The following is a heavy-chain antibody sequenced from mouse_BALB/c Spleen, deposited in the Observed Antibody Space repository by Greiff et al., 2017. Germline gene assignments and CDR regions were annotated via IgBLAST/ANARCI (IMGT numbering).Heavy chain of an antibody. J-gene: IGHJ2*01. CDR3: ARHWRDSSGFDY. CDR2: ISSGGSYT. CDR1: GFTFISYG. D-gene: IGHD3-2*01. V-gene: IGHV5-6*01. Sequence: EVKLMESGGDLVKPGGSLKLSCAASGFTFISYGMSWVRQTPDKRLEWVATISSGGSYTYYPDSVKGRFTISRDNAKNTLYLQMSSLKSEDTAMYYCARHWRDSSGFDYWGQGTTLTVSS.